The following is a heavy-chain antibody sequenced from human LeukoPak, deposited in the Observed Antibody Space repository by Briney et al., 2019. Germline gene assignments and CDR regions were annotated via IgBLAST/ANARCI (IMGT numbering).Heavy chain of an antibody. D-gene: IGHD3-22*01. Sequence: PSETLSLTCAVYGGSFSGYYCSWIRQPPWKGLEWIGEINHSGSTNYNPSLKSRVTISVDTSKNQFSRQLSSVTAADTAVYYCARRPNRIYDSSGYYYYYYGMDVWGQGTTVTVSS. CDR2: INHSGST. J-gene: IGHJ6*02. V-gene: IGHV4-34*01. CDR3: ARRPNRIYDSSGYYYYYYGMDV. CDR1: GGSFSGYY.